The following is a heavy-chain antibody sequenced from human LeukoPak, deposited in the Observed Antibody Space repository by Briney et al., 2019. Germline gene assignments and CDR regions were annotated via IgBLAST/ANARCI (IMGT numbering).Heavy chain of an antibody. CDR2: INPYSGNT. CDR1: GYTFTNYD. V-gene: IGHV1-8*03. CDR3: ARRYCTNGVCYFDY. J-gene: IGHJ4*02. Sequence: ASVKVSCKASGYTFTNYDIHWVRQAAGQGLEWMGWINPYSGNTGYAQNFQGRITITRNTSISTAYMELSSPRSEDTAVYYCARRYCTNGVCYFDYWGQGTLVTVSS. D-gene: IGHD2-8*01.